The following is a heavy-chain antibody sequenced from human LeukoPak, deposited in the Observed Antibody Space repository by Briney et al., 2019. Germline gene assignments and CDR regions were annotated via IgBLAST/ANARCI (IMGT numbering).Heavy chain of an antibody. V-gene: IGHV3-11*01. J-gene: IGHJ4*02. D-gene: IGHD6-6*01. CDR1: GFTFNDHY. CDR3: AREIAADRGFDS. CDR2: ISRGGSTT. Sequence: GGSLRLSCAASGFTFNDHYMSWIRQAPGKGLECVSYISRGGSTTYYTDSVKGRFTISRDNGKNALYLQMNSLRAEDTAVYYCAREIAADRGFDSWGQGTLVTVSS.